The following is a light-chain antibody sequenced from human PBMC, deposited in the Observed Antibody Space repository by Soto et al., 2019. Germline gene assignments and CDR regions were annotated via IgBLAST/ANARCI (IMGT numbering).Light chain of an antibody. Sequence: EIVMTQSPATLSVSPGERVTLSCRASQSVSIDLAWYQQKLGQAPRPLIFGASTRATGIPARFSGSGSGTEFSRTISSLQSEDFAVYYCQQYNNWPPWTFGQGTKVDIK. CDR1: QSVSID. CDR3: QQYNNWPPWT. V-gene: IGKV3-15*01. CDR2: GAS. J-gene: IGKJ1*01.